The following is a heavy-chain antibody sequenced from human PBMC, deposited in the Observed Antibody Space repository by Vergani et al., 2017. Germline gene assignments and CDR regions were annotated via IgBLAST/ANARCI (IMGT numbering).Heavy chain of an antibody. CDR3: AKGPDGYNPPN. J-gene: IGHJ4*02. V-gene: IGHV3-30*18. CDR2: ISYDGSNK. CDR1: GFTFSSYG. Sequence: QVQLVESGGGVVKPGRSLRLSCAASGFTFSSYGMHWVRQAPGKGLEWVAVISYDGSNKYYADSVKGRFTISRDNSKNTLYLQMNSLRAEDTAVYYCAKGPDGYNPPNWGQGTLVTVSS. D-gene: IGHD5-24*01.